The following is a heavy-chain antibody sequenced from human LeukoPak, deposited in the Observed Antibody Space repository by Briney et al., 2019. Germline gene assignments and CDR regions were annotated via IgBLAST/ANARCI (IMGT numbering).Heavy chain of an antibody. CDR1: GFTFSDYG. CDR3: AKEIWPTVTTPGHTHFDY. D-gene: IGHD4-17*01. Sequence: GGTLRLSCAASGFTFSDYGMSWVRQAPGKGLEWVSAISGSGADTYYADTVKGRFTISRDNSKNTLCLQMNSLRAEDTAVYYCAKEIWPTVTTPGHTHFDYWGQGTLVTVSS. CDR2: ISGSGADT. J-gene: IGHJ4*02. V-gene: IGHV3-23*01.